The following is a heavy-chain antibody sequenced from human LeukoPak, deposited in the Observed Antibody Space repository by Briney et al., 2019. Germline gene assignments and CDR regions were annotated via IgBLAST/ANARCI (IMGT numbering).Heavy chain of an antibody. CDR3: ARGARRICSSTSCPFDP. CDR2: IYSSGNT. J-gene: IGHJ5*02. CDR1: GFTVSSNY. D-gene: IGHD2-2*01. Sequence: GGSLRLSRAASGFTVSSNYMSRVRQAPGKGLEWVSVIYSSGNTYYADSVKGRFTISRDNSKNTLYLQMNSLRAEDTAVYYCARGARRICSSTSCPFDPWGQGTLVTVSS. V-gene: IGHV3-53*01.